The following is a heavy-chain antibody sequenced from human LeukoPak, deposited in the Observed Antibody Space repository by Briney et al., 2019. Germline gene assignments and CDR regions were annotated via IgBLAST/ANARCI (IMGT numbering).Heavy chain of an antibody. CDR3: ARGHGSGYTNYFDP. D-gene: IGHD3-10*01. V-gene: IGHV1-46*01. Sequence: ASVKVSCKTSGYTFTDFSIHWVRQAPGQGLEWMGIINPTGGSAGFAQKFQGRVTMTRDMSTSTFYMELSSLRSEDTAVYYCARGHGSGYTNYFDPWGQGTLVTVSS. J-gene: IGHJ5*02. CDR2: INPTGGSA. CDR1: GYTFTDFS.